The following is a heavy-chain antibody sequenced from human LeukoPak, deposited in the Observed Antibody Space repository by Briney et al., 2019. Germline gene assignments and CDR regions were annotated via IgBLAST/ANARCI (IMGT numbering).Heavy chain of an antibody. CDR2: IYTSGST. CDR3: ARDTGGLNSFDY. CDR1: GGSISSSSYY. D-gene: IGHD3-16*01. V-gene: IGHV4-39*07. Sequence: SETLSLTCTVSGGSISSSSYYWGWIRQPPGKGLEWIGRIYTSGSTNYNPSLKSRVTISVDTSKNQFSLKLSSVTAADTAVYYCARDTGGLNSFDYWGQGTLVTVSS. J-gene: IGHJ4*02.